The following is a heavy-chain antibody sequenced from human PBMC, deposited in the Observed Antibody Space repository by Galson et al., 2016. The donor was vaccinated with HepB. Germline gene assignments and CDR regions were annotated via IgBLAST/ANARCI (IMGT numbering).Heavy chain of an antibody. D-gene: IGHD6-19*01. CDR3: AKEAGTLTSGWYLDS. J-gene: IGHJ4*02. CDR1: GFTFSSYA. Sequence: SLRLSCAASGFTFSSYAMSWVRQAPGKGLEWVSAISGTGTNTYYADSVKGRFTISRDNSKNTLFLQMYSLTAEDSALYYCAKEAGTLTSGWYLDSWGQGTLVTVSS. CDR2: ISGTGTNT. V-gene: IGHV3-23*01.